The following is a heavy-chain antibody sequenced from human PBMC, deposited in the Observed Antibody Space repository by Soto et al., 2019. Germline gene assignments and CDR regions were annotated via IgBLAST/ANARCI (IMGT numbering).Heavy chain of an antibody. J-gene: IGHJ6*02. CDR3: ARVVAPPLLRFQGEMDV. Sequence: QVQLVQSGAEVKKPGSSVKVSCKASGGTFSSYAISWVRQAPGQGLEWVGGIIPIFGTANDAQKFQGRVTITADESSSTGYKELSSLRSEGTAVYYCARVVAPPLLRFQGEMDVWGQGTTVTVSS. CDR1: GGTFSSYA. CDR2: IIPIFGTA. D-gene: IGHD3-3*01. V-gene: IGHV1-69*01.